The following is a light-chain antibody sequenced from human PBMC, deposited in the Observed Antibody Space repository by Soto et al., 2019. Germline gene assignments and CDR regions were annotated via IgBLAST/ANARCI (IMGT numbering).Light chain of an antibody. CDR1: QSVSTY. Sequence: EIVLTQSPATLSLSPGERATLSCRASQSVSTYLAWYQQKPGQAPXXLXYGASSRATGIPDRFSGSGCGTDFTLTISRLEPEDFAVYYCQHYGNSPPSVTFGPGTKVDIK. V-gene: IGKV3-20*01. CDR2: GAS. CDR3: QHYGNSPPSVT. J-gene: IGKJ3*01.